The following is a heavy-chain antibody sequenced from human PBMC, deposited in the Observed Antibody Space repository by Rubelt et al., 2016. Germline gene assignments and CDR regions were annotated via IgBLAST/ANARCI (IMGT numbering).Heavy chain of an antibody. CDR3: AKDREGDFWSGYYYY. V-gene: IGHV3-11*05. Sequence: DCLKGRVTISRDNAKKSLYLQMNSLRAEDTAVYYCAKDREGDFWSGYYYYWGQGTLVTVSS. D-gene: IGHD3-3*01. J-gene: IGHJ4*02.